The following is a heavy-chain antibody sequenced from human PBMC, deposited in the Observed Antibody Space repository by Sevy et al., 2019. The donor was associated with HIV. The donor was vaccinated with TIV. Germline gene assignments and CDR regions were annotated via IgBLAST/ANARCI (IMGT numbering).Heavy chain of an antibody. Sequence: GGSLGLSCAASGFTFSNAWMSWVRQAPGKGLEWVGRIKSITDGGTTDYAAPVKGRFTISTDESKNTLYLQMNSLKTEDTAVYYCTTDTGISDYDFWSGRDDTFDNWGQGTMVTVSS. V-gene: IGHV3-15*01. CDR1: GFTFSNAW. CDR3: TTDTGISDYDFWSGRDDTFDN. J-gene: IGHJ3*02. CDR2: IKSITDGGTT. D-gene: IGHD3-3*01.